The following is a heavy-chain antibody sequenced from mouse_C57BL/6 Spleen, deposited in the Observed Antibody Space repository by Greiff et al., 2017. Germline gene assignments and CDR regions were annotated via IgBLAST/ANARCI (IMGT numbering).Heavy chain of an antibody. D-gene: IGHD1-1*01. CDR1: GYTFTDYY. Sequence: VQLQQSGPELVKPGASVKISCKASGYTFTDYYINWVKQRPGQGLEWIGWIFPGSGSTYYNEKFKGKATLTVDKSSSTAYMLLSSLTSEDSAVXFCARPPLGSSYVFDYWGQGTTLTVSS. CDR3: ARPPLGSSYVFDY. J-gene: IGHJ2*01. V-gene: IGHV1-75*01. CDR2: IFPGSGST.